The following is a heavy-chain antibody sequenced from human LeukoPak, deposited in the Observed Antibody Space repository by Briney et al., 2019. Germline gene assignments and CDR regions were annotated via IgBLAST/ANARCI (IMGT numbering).Heavy chain of an antibody. Sequence: ASVKVSCKASGYTFTGYYMHWVRQAPGQGLEWMGWINPNSGGTNYAQKFRGWVTMTRDTSISTAYMELSRLRSDDTAVYYCASSYSSGRDNWFDPWGQGTLVTVSS. V-gene: IGHV1-2*04. J-gene: IGHJ5*02. CDR3: ASSYSSGRDNWFDP. CDR2: INPNSGGT. D-gene: IGHD6-19*01. CDR1: GYTFTGYY.